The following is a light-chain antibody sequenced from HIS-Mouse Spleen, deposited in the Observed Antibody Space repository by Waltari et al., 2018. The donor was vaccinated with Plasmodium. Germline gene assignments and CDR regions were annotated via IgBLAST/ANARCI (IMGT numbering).Light chain of an antibody. J-gene: IGKJ3*01. CDR3: QQYNNWSFT. V-gene: IGKV3-15*01. CDR2: GES. Sequence: EIVMTQSPATLSVSPGERATLSCRASQSVSSNLAWYQQKPGQAPSLLIYGESTRATGIPARFSGSGSGTEFTLTISSLQSEDFAVYYCQQYNNWSFTFGPGTKVDIK. CDR1: QSVSSN.